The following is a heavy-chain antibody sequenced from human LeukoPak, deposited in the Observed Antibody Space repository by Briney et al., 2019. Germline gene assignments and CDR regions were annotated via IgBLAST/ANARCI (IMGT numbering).Heavy chain of an antibody. D-gene: IGHD5-24*01. CDR2: ISAYNGNT. V-gene: IGHV1-18*01. CDR3: ARDGVEGLLPIDY. CDR1: GYTFTSYG. Sequence: GASVXXSCKASGYTFTSYGISWVRQAPGQGLXGMGWISAYNGNTNYAQKLQGRVTMTTDTSTSTAYMELRSLRSDDTAVYYCARDGVEGLLPIDYWGQGTLVTVSS. J-gene: IGHJ4*02.